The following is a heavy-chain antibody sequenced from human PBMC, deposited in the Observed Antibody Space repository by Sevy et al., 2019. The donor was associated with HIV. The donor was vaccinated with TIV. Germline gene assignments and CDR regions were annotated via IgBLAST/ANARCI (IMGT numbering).Heavy chain of an antibody. CDR3: ARENYYDNSGYYSDY. CDR1: GGSISSGSYY. V-gene: IGHV4-61*02. J-gene: IGHJ4*02. D-gene: IGHD3-22*01. Sequence: SETLSLTCTVSGGSISSGSYYWSCIRQPAGKGLEWIGRIYSSGSTNYNPSLKSRVTMSVDTSKNQFSLKLSSVTAADTAVYYCARENYYDNSGYYSDYWGQGTLVTVSS. CDR2: IYSSGST.